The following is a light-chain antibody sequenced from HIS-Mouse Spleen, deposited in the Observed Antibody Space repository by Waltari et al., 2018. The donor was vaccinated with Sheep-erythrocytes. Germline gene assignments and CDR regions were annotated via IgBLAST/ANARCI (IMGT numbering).Light chain of an antibody. J-gene: IGLJ3*02. Sequence: SYELTQPPSVSVSPGQTARITCSGDALPKKYAYWYQQNSGQAPVLVTYEESKRPAGIPERFSGSTSGKMATWTISGAQVEDEADYYCYSTDSSGNHWVFGGGTKLTVL. CDR1: ALPKKY. V-gene: IGLV3-10*01. CDR2: EES. CDR3: YSTDSSGNHWV.